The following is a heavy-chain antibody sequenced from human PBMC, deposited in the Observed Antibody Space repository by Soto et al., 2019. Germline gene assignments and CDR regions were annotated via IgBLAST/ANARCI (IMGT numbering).Heavy chain of an antibody. CDR2: ISYDGSNT. D-gene: IGHD4-17*01. CDR3: ARRPVTYYFDY. J-gene: IGHJ4*02. V-gene: IGHV3-30-3*01. Sequence: QVQLVESGGGVVQPGRSLRLSCAASGFTFSTYAMHWVRQAPGKGLEWVAVISYDGSNTYYADSVKGRFTISRDNSKNTLYLQMDSLRAEDTAVYYCARRPVTYYFDYWGQGTLVTVSS. CDR1: GFTFSTYA.